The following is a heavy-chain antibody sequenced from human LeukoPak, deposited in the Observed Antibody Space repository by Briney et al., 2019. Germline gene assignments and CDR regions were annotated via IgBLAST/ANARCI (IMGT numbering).Heavy chain of an antibody. CDR1: GGSISSYY. Sequence: PSETLSLTCTVSGGSISSYYWSWIRQPPGKGLAWIGYIYYSGSTNYNPSLKSRVTISVDTSKNQFSLKLGSVTAADTAVYYCARGYYDILTGENYYYYYMDVWGKGTTVTVSS. J-gene: IGHJ6*03. V-gene: IGHV4-59*01. D-gene: IGHD3-9*01. CDR3: ARGYYDILTGENYYYYYMDV. CDR2: IYYSGST.